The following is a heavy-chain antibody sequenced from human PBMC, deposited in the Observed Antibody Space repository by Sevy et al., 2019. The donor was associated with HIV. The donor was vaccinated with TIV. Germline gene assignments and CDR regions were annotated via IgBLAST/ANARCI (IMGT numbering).Heavy chain of an antibody. CDR1: GFTFRSFS. CDR2: IRYDGRTE. D-gene: IGHD3-16*02. Sequence: VGSLRLSCVASGFTFRSFSMHWVHQAPGKALEWVAAIRYDGRTERYADSVQGRFTISRDNSKKTLHLQMNSLRSEDTALYYCARDAAPVIVPTAGFDSWGQGTLVTVSS. CDR3: ARDAAPVIVPTAGFDS. J-gene: IGHJ5*01. V-gene: IGHV3-33*01.